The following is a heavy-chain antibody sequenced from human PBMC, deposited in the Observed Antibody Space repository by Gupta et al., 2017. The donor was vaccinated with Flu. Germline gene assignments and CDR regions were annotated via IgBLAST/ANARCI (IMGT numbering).Heavy chain of an antibody. CDR1: GFTFNTDG. CDR3: VRERGPFNGFDI. CDR2: IWSNGRNR. D-gene: IGHD2-8*01. J-gene: IGHJ3*02. Sequence: AASGFTFNTDGMHWVRQAPGKGLEWVAVIWSNGRNRYYSDSVKGRFTFSRDNSKNTLSLQMNSLTAEDTAVYYCVRERGPFNGFDIWGQGTMVTVSS. V-gene: IGHV3-33*01.